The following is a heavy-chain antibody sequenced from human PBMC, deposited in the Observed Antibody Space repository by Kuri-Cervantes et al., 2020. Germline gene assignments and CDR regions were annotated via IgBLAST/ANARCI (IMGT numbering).Heavy chain of an antibody. CDR2: INSDGSST. J-gene: IGHJ4*02. D-gene: IGHD3-22*01. V-gene: IGHV3-74*01. CDR1: GFTFDDYA. CDR3: ARGHPLYYDSSENHPLFHY. Sequence: GGSLRLSCAASGFTFDDYAMHWVRQAPGKGLVWVSRINSDGSSTSYADSVRGRFTVSRDNAKSTLYLQMSGLRAEDTAVYYYARGHPLYYDSSENHPLFHYWGQGTLVTVSS.